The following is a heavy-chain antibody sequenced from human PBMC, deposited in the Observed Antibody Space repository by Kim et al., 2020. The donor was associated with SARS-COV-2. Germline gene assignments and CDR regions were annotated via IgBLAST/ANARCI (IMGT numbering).Heavy chain of an antibody. V-gene: IGHV4-59*08. J-gene: IGHJ6*02. CDR3: ARHASLDV. Sequence: SETLSLTCTVSGGSIRGYYRSWIRQPPGKGLEWIGCISYSGGTNYNPSLKSRVSILVDTSKNQFSLKLSSVTAADTAVYYCARHASLDVWGQGTTVTVSS. CDR1: GGSIRGYY. D-gene: IGHD3-16*01. CDR2: ISYSGGT.